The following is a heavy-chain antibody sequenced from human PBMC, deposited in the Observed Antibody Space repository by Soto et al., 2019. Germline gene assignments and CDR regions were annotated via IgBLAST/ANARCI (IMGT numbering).Heavy chain of an antibody. Sequence: GQSLKISCKRSGYTFTSHWIGWVRQMPGKGLECMGLIYPGDSDTRYSPSFQGQVIISADKSITTAYLQWISLTASDPAMDSCVRVGPVGATSLSNGWLDPWDQGTLVAV. CDR3: VRVGPVGATSLSNGWLDP. J-gene: IGHJ5*02. V-gene: IGHV5-51*01. D-gene: IGHD1-26*01. CDR1: GYTFTSHW. CDR2: IYPGDSDT.